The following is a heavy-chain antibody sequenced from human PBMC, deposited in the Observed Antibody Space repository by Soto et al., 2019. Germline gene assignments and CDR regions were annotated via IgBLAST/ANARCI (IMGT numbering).Heavy chain of an antibody. CDR1: GFTFSSYG. V-gene: IGHV3-30*18. CDR2: ISYDGSNK. D-gene: IGHD5-12*01. CDR3: AKIFNSCYDPPEDY. Sequence: QVQLVESGGGVVQPGRSLRLSCAASGFTFSSYGMHWVRQAPGKGLEWVAVISYDGSNKYYADSVKGRFTISRDNSKNTLYLQMNSLRAEDTAVYYCAKIFNSCYDPPEDYWGQGTLVTVSS. J-gene: IGHJ4*02.